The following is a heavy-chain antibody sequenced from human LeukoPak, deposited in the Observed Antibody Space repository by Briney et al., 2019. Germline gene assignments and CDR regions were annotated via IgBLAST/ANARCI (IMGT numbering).Heavy chain of an antibody. CDR3: ARDRSSGYSDALDI. Sequence: GGSLRLSCAASGFTVSSSYMNWVRPAPGKGLEWVSVIYSDGSPYYADSVKGRFTISRDNSKNTLYFQMNRLRAEDTAVYYCARDRSSGYSDALDIWGQGTMVTVS. CDR2: IYSDGSP. D-gene: IGHD3-22*01. CDR1: GFTVSSSY. V-gene: IGHV3-66*02. J-gene: IGHJ3*02.